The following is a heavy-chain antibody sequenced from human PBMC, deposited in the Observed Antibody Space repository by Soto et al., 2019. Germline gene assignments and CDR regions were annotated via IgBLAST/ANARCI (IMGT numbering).Heavy chain of an antibody. V-gene: IGHV2-70*01. J-gene: IGHJ3*02. CDR2: IYWDDDK. CDR3: ARTNYDFWSGYYPDDAFDI. Sequence: GSGPTLVNPTQTLTLTCTFSGFSLSTSGMCVSWIRQPPGKAMEWLALIYWDDDKYDSTSLKTRLPISKDTSKNHVFLTMTNMDPVDTATYYCARTNYDFWSGYYPDDAFDIWGQGTMVTVSS. D-gene: IGHD3-3*01. CDR1: GFSLSTSGMC.